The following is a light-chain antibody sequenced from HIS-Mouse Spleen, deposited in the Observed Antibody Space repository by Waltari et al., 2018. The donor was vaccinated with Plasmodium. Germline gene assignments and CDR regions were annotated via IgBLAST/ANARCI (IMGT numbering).Light chain of an antibody. J-gene: IGKJ3*01. CDR3: QQYNNWSFT. CDR1: QSVSSN. CDR2: GPS. Sequence: EIVMTQSPATLPVSPGERATLSCMASQSVSSNLAWYQQKPGQAPRLLIYGPSTRATGIPARFSGSGSGTEFTLTISSLQSEDFAVYYCQQYNNWSFTFGPGTKVDIK. V-gene: IGKV3-15*01.